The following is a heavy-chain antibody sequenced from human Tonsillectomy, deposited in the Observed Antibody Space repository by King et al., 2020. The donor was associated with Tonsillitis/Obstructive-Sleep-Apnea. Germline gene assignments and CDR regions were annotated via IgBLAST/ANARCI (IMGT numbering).Heavy chain of an antibody. J-gene: IGHJ4*02. CDR2: ISSSSSYI. CDR3: ARDQGYCSGGSCYPYYFDY. CDR1: GLTFSSYS. V-gene: IGHV3-21*01. D-gene: IGHD2-15*01. Sequence: VQLVESGGGLVKPGGSLRLSCEASGLTFSSYSMNWVRQAPGKGLEWVSSISSSSSYIYYADSGKGRFTISRDNAKNSLYLQMNSLRAEDTAVYYCARDQGYCSGGSCYPYYFDYWGQGTLVTVSS.